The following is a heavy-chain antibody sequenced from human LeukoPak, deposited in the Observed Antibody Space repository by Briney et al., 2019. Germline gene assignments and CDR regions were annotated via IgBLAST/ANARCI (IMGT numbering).Heavy chain of an antibody. CDR3: ATDRIGYQLSDY. J-gene: IGHJ4*02. Sequence: GGSLRLSCAASGFTFSNYGMHWVRQAPGKGLEWVAFIPYEGINKYYTDSVKGRFTISRDNSKSTLYLQMNSLRAEDTAVYYCATDRIGYQLSDYWGQGTLVTVSS. D-gene: IGHD2-2*01. CDR2: IPYEGINK. CDR1: GFTFSNYG. V-gene: IGHV3-30*02.